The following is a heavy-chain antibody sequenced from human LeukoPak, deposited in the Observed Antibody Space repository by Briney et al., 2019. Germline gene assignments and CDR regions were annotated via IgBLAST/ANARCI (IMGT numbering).Heavy chain of an antibody. V-gene: IGHV3-30*07. Sequence: QPGGSLRLSCEASVFTFSIYTMHWVRQAPGKGQERVAVISYDGNQKHYADSVKGRFTLFRDNSKINVFLQMKSLRPEDTAVFYGARDPPMAAVTTDLFDPCSQGTLIA. CDR1: VFTFSIYT. CDR3: ARDPPMAAVTTDLFDP. CDR2: ISYDGNQK. D-gene: IGHD4-17*01. J-gene: IGHJ5*02.